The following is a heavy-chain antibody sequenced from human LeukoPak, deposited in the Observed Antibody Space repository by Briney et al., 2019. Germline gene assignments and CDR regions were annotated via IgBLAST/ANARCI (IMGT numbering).Heavy chain of an antibody. V-gene: IGHV1-69*05. D-gene: IGHD3-22*01. J-gene: IGHJ4*02. CDR2: IIPIFGTA. CDR3: ASDSANYYDSSGYHHPWIS. Sequence: SVKVSCKASGGTFSSYAISWLRQAPRQGLEWMGGIIPIFGTANYAQKFQGRVTITTDESTSTAYMELSSLRSEDTAVYYCASDSANYYDSSGYHHPWISWGQGTLVTVSS. CDR1: GGTFSSYA.